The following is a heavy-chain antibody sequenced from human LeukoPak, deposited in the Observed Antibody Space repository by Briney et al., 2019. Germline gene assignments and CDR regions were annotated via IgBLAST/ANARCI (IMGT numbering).Heavy chain of an antibody. D-gene: IGHD2-2*01. J-gene: IGHJ4*02. CDR3: ARDEGSSYPFDY. CDR1: GDSISSGSYF. CDR2: ISTTGST. Sequence: SETLSLTCTVSGDSISSGSYFWSWIRQPAGKGLEWIGRISTTGSTNYNPSLKSRISISAVTSKNQFSLSLTSVTAADTAVYFCARDEGSSYPFDYWGQGTLVTVSS. V-gene: IGHV4-61*02.